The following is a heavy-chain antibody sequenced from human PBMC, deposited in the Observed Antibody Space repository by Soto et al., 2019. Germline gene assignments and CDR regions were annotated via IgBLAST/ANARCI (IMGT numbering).Heavy chain of an antibody. CDR1: GCTFSSYG. V-gene: IGHV3-30-3*01. J-gene: IGHJ6*02. CDR2: ISYDGSDK. D-gene: IGHD3-3*01. CDR3: ARDLQVAIFGLLIRYYGMDV. Sequence: QVQLVESGGGVVQPGRSLRLSCAASGCTFSSYGIHWVRQAPGKGLDWVAFISYDGSDKLYADSVKGRFTISRDNATNTLFLQMHSLRAEDTALYSCARDLQVAIFGLLIRYYGMDVWGQGTTVTVSS.